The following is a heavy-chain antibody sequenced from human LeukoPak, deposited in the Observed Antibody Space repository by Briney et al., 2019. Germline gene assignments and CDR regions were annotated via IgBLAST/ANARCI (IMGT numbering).Heavy chain of an antibody. V-gene: IGHV4-59*08. CDR3: ARHEPPGARRHLDY. Sequence: PSETLSLTCNVSGGSISSSYWSWIRQAPGKGLEWVAYSYDTGTTNYYPSVNSRVTISVDTSKNQLSLRLSSVTAADTAVYYCARHEPPGARRHLDYWGQGTLVTVSS. CDR1: GGSISSSY. D-gene: IGHD1-14*01. CDR2: SYDTGTT. J-gene: IGHJ4*02.